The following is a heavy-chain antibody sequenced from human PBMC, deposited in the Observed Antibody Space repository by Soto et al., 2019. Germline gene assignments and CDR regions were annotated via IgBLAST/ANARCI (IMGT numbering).Heavy chain of an antibody. V-gene: IGHV1-69*06. J-gene: IGHJ4*02. CDR3: ARDLRPSRSCGDYGACGY. CDR2: IIPIFGTA. CDR1: GGTFSSYA. Sequence: GAPVKVACKASGGTFSSYAISWVRHAPGQGLEWMGGIIPIFGTANYAQKFQGRVTITADKSTSTAYMELSSLRSEDKAVYYCARDLRPSRSCGDYGACGYWGQGTMVAVSS. D-gene: IGHD4-17*01.